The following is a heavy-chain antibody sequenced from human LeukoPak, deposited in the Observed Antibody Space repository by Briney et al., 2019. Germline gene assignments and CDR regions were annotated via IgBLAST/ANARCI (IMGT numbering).Heavy chain of an antibody. J-gene: IGHJ3*01. V-gene: IGHV3-23*01. D-gene: IGHD4/OR15-4a*01. Sequence: GGSLRLSCAASGIRFDRYAMTWVRQAPGKGLEWVSAISYSGSSPYYGDSVKGRFTISRDNSRNTVYLQMNSLRDEDTALYYCAKDSSVLPNALDLWGQGTMVTVSS. CDR1: GIRFDRYA. CDR2: ISYSGSSP. CDR3: AKDSSVLPNALDL.